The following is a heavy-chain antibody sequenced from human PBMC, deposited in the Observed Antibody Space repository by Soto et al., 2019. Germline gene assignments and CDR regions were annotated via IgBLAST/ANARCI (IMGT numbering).Heavy chain of an antibody. J-gene: IGHJ5*02. Sequence: ASVKVSCKASGYTFTGYYMHWVRQAPGQGLEWIGWINPNSGGTNYAQKFQGRVTMTRDTSISTAYMVLSRLRSDDTAVYYCAVVPAAIVDAGGWFDPWGQGTLVTVSS. CDR1: GYTFTGYY. D-gene: IGHD2-2*01. V-gene: IGHV1-2*02. CDR2: INPNSGGT. CDR3: AVVPAAIVDAGGWFDP.